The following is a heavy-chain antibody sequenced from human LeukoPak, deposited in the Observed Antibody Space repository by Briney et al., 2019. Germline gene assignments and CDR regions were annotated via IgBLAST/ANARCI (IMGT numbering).Heavy chain of an antibody. V-gene: IGHV5-51*01. Sequence: GESLKISCKGSGYGFTNYWVGWVRQMPGEDLEWMGIIYPGDSDTRYRPSFQGQVTISADKSFSTAYLQWSSLKASDTAMYYCARRRYCSSTSCYGGVDGFDIWGQGTMVTVSS. CDR3: ARRRYCSSTSCYGGVDGFDI. D-gene: IGHD2-2*01. CDR2: IYPGDSDT. J-gene: IGHJ3*02. CDR1: GYGFTNYW.